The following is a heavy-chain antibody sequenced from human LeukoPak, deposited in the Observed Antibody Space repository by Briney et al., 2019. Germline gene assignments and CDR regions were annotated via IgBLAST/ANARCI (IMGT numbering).Heavy chain of an antibody. CDR2: IYHSGST. J-gene: IGHJ4*02. D-gene: IGHD3-22*01. Sequence: SEALSLTCTVSGYSISRGYSWGWIRQPPGKGLEWIGNIYHSGSTNYSPSLKSRVTISVDTSKNQFSLKLSSVTAADTAVYFCAREDYYNSGGYYLDYWGQGTLVTVSS. V-gene: IGHV4-38-2*02. CDR3: AREDYYNSGGYYLDY. CDR1: GYSISRGYS.